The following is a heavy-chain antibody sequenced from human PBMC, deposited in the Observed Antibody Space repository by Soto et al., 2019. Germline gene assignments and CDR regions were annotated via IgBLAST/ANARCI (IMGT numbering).Heavy chain of an antibody. Sequence: PGGSLRLSCAASGFTFSSYAMSWVRQAPGKGLEWVSAISGSGGSTYYADSVKGRFTISRDNSKNTLYLQMNSLRAEDTAVYYCAKDLLKLRYFDWSQGYWGQGTLVTVSS. J-gene: IGHJ4*02. V-gene: IGHV3-23*01. CDR1: GFTFSSYA. D-gene: IGHD3-9*01. CDR3: AKDLLKLRYFDWSQGY. CDR2: ISGSGGST.